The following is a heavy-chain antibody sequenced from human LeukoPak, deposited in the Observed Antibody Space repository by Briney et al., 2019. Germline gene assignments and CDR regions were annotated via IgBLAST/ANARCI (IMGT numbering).Heavy chain of an antibody. CDR1: GFTLSSYS. D-gene: IGHD3-10*01. Sequence: PGGSLRLSCAASGFTLSSYSMNWVRQAPGKGLEWVSSISSSSSYIYYADSVKGRFTISRDNAKNSLYLQMNSLRAEDTAVYYCARDRGSGSYGIFDYWGQGTLVTVSS. J-gene: IGHJ4*02. CDR3: ARDRGSGSYGIFDY. V-gene: IGHV3-21*01. CDR2: ISSSSSYI.